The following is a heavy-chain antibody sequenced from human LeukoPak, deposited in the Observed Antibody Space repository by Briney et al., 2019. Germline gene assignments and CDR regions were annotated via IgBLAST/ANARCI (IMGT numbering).Heavy chain of an antibody. CDR2: ISGDGAST. CDR3: AKDMGRFYDSSGYYSYYYYYYGMDV. V-gene: IGHV3-43*02. Sequence: PGGSLRLSCAASGFTFDDYAMHWVRQAPGKGLEWVSLISGDGASTYYADSVKGRFTISRDNSKNSLYLQMNSLRTEDTALYYCAKDMGRFYDSSGYYSYYYYYYGMDVWGQGTTVTVSS. CDR1: GFTFDDYA. J-gene: IGHJ6*02. D-gene: IGHD3-22*01.